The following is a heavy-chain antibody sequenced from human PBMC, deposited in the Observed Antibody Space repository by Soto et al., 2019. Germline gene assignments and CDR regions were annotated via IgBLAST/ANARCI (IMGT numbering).Heavy chain of an antibody. V-gene: IGHV4-39*01. CDR3: ERHGCS. CDR2: VYFDGTT. CDR1: GVAIINTSYY. Sequence: KSSETLSLTCNVSGVAIINTSYYLFWLRQPPGNGLEWIGAVYFDGTTFYNPSLKSRLIISVDTSKNQFSLSLTSVTSADTAFYYCERHGCSWGQGTLGTVSS. J-gene: IGHJ5*02.